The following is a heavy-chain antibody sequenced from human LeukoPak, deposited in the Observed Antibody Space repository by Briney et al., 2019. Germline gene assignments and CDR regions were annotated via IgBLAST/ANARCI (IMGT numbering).Heavy chain of an antibody. J-gene: IGHJ3*02. V-gene: IGHV3-21*01. CDR2: ISSSSSYI. CDR1: GFTFSSYA. D-gene: IGHD2-2*01. CDR3: ARDIVVVPAANGAFDI. Sequence: GGSLRLSCAASGFTFSSYAMSWVRQAPGKGLEWVSSISSSSSYIYYADSVKGRFTISRDNAKNSLYLQMNSLRAEDTAVYYCARDIVVVPAANGAFDIWGQGTMVTVSS.